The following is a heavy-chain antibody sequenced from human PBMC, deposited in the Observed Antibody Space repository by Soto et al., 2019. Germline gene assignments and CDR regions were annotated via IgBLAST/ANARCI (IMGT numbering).Heavy chain of an antibody. J-gene: IGHJ4*02. Sequence: GGSLRLSCAASGFTFSSHSMNWVRQAPGKGLEWVSYISSSGSSSYINYADSVKGRFTISRDNAKNSLYLQMNSLRADDTAVYYCVSASGWTYYFDYWGQGALVTVSS. D-gene: IGHD6-19*01. CDR2: ISSSGSSSYI. V-gene: IGHV3-21*01. CDR3: VSASGWTYYFDY. CDR1: GFTFSSHS.